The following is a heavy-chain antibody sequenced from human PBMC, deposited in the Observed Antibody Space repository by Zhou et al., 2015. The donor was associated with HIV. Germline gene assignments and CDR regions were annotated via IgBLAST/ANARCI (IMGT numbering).Heavy chain of an antibody. J-gene: IGHJ4*02. CDR2: IIPIFGTA. V-gene: IGHV1-69*12. CDR1: GGTFSSYA. CDR3: ARGSSGYYEYYFDY. Sequence: QVQLVQSGAEVKKPGSSVKVSCKASGGTFSSYAISWVRQAPGQGLEWMGGIIPIFGTANYAQKFQGRVTITADESTSTAYMELSSLRSEDTAVYYCARGSSGYYEYYFDYWGQGTLVTVSS. D-gene: IGHD3-22*01.